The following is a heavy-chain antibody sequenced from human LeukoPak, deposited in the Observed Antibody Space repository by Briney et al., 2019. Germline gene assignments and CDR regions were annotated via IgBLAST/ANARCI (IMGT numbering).Heavy chain of an antibody. D-gene: IGHD6-19*01. CDR1: GGTFTSYA. J-gene: IGHJ3*01. CDR2: IIPILGIT. CDR3: ARDSQWLAYDAFDV. Sequence: SVKVSCKASGGTFTSYAISWVRQAPGQGLECMGRIIPILGITNYAQKFQDRVTITADKSTSTAYMELSSLRSEDTAVYFCARDSQWLAYDAFDVWGQGTMVTVS. V-gene: IGHV1-69*04.